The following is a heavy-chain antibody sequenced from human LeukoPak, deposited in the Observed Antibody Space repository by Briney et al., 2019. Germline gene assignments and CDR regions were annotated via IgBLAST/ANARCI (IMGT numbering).Heavy chain of an antibody. V-gene: IGHV1-2*02. J-gene: IGHJ6*03. CDR2: INPKSGVT. CDR3: ARAGGYCGSTSCYSGYYYYFMDV. CDR1: GYTFTGYY. Sequence: ASVKVPCKASGYTFTGYYMHWVRQAPGQGLEWMGWINPKSGVTDSKMKFQGRVTLTRDTSITTAYMELISLTSDDAAVYYCARAGGYCGSTSCYSGYYYYFMDVWGKGTTVTVSS. D-gene: IGHD2-2*01.